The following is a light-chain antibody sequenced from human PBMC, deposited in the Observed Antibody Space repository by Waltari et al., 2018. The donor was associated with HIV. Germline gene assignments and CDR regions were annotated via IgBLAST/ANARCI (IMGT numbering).Light chain of an antibody. CDR2: GAS. V-gene: IGKV3-15*01. J-gene: IGKJ4*01. CDR3: QQYNNWPLA. Sequence: EITMTQSPATLSVSPGARATLSCRASQSVSTNLAWYQQKPGQAPRLLIYGASTRATGIPARFSGSGSGTDFTLTISSLQSEDSVTYYCQQYNNWPLAFGGGTKVEIK. CDR1: QSVSTN.